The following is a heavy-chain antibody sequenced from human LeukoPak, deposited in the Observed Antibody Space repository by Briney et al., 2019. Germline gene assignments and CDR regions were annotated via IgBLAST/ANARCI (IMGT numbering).Heavy chain of an antibody. CDR1: GFSFSSYW. V-gene: IGHV3-7*01. D-gene: IGHD2-8*01. CDR2: IKQDGSEQ. CDR3: ARGLSYCSNGICPFDY. J-gene: IGHJ4*02. Sequence: GGSLRLSCAPSGFSFSSYWMAWVRQAPGKGLEWVGNIKQDGSEQYYVDALQGRFTISRDNAKNSLYLQMNSLRVEDTAVYYCARGLSYCSNGICPFDYWGQGTLVTVSS.